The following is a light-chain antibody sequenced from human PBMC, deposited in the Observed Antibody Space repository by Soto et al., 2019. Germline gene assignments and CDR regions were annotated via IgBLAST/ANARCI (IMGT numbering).Light chain of an antibody. J-gene: IGLJ2*01. CDR2: DVS. V-gene: IGLV2-14*01. Sequence: QSALTQPASVSGSPGQSITISCSGTGSDIGGYKYGSWYQQHPGAAPKLMIYDVSKRPLGVSYRFSGSKSGTTASLTSSGLQTEDEADYYCSSSTSSIVKFGGGTKLTVL. CDR1: GSDIGGYKY. CDR3: SSSTSSIVK.